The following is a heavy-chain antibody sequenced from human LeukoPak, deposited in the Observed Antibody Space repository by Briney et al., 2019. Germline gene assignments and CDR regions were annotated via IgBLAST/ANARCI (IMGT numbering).Heavy chain of an antibody. CDR2: INSDGSWT. Sequence: GGSLRLSCAASGNYWMHWVRQAPGKGLVWVSHINSDGSWTSYADSVEGRFTISKDNAKNTVYLQMNNLRAEDTAVYYCVSFYEAYWGRGTLVTVSS. J-gene: IGHJ4*02. CDR1: GNYW. CDR3: VSFYEAY. V-gene: IGHV3-74*01. D-gene: IGHD2/OR15-2a*01.